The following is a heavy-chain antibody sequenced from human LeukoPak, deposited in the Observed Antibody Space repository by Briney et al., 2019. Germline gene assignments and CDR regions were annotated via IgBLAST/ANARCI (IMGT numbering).Heavy chain of an antibody. CDR3: AREGILTGYYTDTGPWYYFDY. CDR2: INAGNGNT. J-gene: IGHJ4*02. Sequence: ASLKVSCKASRYTPTSYAMHWVRQAPGQRLEWMGWINAGNGNTKYSQKFQGRVTITRDTSARTAYMELSSLRSEDTAVYYCAREGILTGYYTDTGPWYYFDYWGQGTLVTVSS. V-gene: IGHV1-3*01. CDR1: RYTPTSYA. D-gene: IGHD3-9*01.